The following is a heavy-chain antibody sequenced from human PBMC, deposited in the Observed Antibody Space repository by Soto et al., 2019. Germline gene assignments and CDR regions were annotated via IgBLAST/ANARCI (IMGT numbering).Heavy chain of an antibody. J-gene: IGHJ6*02. CDR3: AKEAFTGYYYYGMDV. CDR2: ISYDGSNK. V-gene: IGHV3-30*18. D-gene: IGHD3-10*01. Sequence: GGSLRLSCAASGFTFSSYGMHWVRQAPGKGLEWVAVISYDGSNKYYADSVKGRFTISRDNSKNTLYLQMNSLRAEDTAVYYCAKEAFTGYYYYGMDVWGQGTTVTV. CDR1: GFTFSSYG.